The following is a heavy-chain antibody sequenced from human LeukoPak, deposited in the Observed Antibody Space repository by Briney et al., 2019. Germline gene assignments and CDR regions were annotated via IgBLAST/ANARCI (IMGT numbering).Heavy chain of an antibody. J-gene: IGHJ4*02. CDR1: GYTFTGYH. Sequence: ASVKVSCKASGYTFTGYHMHWVRQAPGQGLEWMGIINPSGGSTSYAQKFQGRVTMTRDTSTSTVYMELSSLRSEDTAVYYCAREIGPIQLHLWGSAFDSWGQGTLVTVSS. V-gene: IGHV1-46*01. D-gene: IGHD5-18*01. CDR3: AREIGPIQLHLWGSAFDS. CDR2: INPSGGST.